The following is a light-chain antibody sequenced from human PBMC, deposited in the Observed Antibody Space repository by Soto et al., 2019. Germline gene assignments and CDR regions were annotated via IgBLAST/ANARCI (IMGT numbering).Light chain of an antibody. V-gene: IGLV2-14*01. CDR2: DVS. CDR3: SSYTSSNHYV. CDR1: SSDVGGYNY. J-gene: IGLJ1*01. Sequence: QSVLNQPASVSGSPGQSITISCTGTSSDVGGYNYVSWYQQHPGKAPKLMIYDVSNRPSGVSNRFSGSKSGNTASLTISGLQAEDEADYYCSSYTSSNHYVFGTGTKVTVL.